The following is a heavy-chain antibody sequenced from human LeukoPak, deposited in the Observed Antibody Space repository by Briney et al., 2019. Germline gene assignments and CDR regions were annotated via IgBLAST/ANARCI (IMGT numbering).Heavy chain of an antibody. V-gene: IGHV3-30*02. CDR2: IRSDGSNK. D-gene: IGHD3-9*01. J-gene: IGHJ4*02. CDR3: AKDSSVLRYFDWLLY. CDR1: GFTFSTYG. Sequence: GGSLRLSCAASGFTFSTYGMHGVRQAPAKGLEWVAFIRSDGSNKYYADSVKGRFTISRDNSKSTLYLQMNSLRAEDTAVYYCAKDSSVLRYFDWLLYWGQGTLVTVSS.